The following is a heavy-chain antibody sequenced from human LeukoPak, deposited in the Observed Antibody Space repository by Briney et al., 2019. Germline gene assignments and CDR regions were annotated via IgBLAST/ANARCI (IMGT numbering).Heavy chain of an antibody. V-gene: IGHV3-7*01. CDR2: IKQDGSEK. CDR1: GFTFSSYW. CDR3: ARVAGRSYIADDAFDI. Sequence: GGSLRLSCAASGFTFSSYWMSWVRQAPGKGLEWVANIKQDGSEKYYVDSVKGRFTISRDNAKNSLYLQMNSLRAEDTAVYYCARVAGRSYIADDAFDIWGQGTMVTVSS. D-gene: IGHD1-26*01. J-gene: IGHJ3*02.